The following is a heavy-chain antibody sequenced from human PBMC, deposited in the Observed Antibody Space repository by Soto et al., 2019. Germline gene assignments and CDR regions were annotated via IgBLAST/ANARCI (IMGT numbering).Heavy chain of an antibody. Sequence: QVQLVQSGAEVKKPGSSLKVSCKASGDTFSNYSVSWVRQVPGQGLEWLGGIIPLFGTTHYAQRFQDRVTITADTSTTTAYMEMESLGPEDTAMYYCVRDSSLYCTGDHCFRDFDTWGQGTLVTVSS. CDR1: GDTFSNYS. V-gene: IGHV1-69*06. J-gene: IGHJ4*02. CDR3: VRDSSLYCTGDHCFRDFDT. D-gene: IGHD2-8*02. CDR2: IIPLFGTT.